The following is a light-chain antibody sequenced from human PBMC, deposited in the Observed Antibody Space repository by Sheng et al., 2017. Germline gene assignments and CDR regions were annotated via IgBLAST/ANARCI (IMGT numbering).Light chain of an antibody. Sequence: DIQMTQSPSTLSASVGDTVSITCRASQTLDNWLAWYQHKPGKAPKVLIYKASILEGGVPSRFSGSGSGTEFTLTISRLQPEDSATYYCQQSYSYSRTFGQGTKV. J-gene: IGKJ1*01. CDR3: QQSYSYSRT. CDR1: QTLDNW. V-gene: IGKV1-5*03. CDR2: KAS.